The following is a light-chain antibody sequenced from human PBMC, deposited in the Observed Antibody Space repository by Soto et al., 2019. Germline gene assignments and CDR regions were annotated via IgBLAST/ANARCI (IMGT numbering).Light chain of an antibody. CDR2: DTS. CDR1: HRIGDS. Sequence: EVVMRQSPATLSLSPGEGATRSCRASHRIGDSIAWYQHKPGQTPRVLSYDTSTRATGVPTRVSGSRAGAEFTLTINSLQSEDFAVYYCHPYNSWPVTVGGGTKV. V-gene: IGKV3-15*01. CDR3: HPYNSWPVT. J-gene: IGKJ4*01.